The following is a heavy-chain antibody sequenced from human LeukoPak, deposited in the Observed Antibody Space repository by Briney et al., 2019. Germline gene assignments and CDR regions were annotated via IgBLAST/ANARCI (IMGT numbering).Heavy chain of an antibody. CDR1: GGSFSAYY. CDR3: ARADYSNRYYYYYYYMDV. J-gene: IGHJ6*03. CDR2: INHGGST. V-gene: IGHV4-34*01. D-gene: IGHD4-11*01. Sequence: SETLSLTCAVYGGSFSAYYWTWIRQPPGKGLEWIGEINHGGSTNYNPSLKSRVTMSVDTSKNQFSLKLSSVTAADTAVYYCARADYSNRYYYYYYYMDVWGKGTTVTVSS.